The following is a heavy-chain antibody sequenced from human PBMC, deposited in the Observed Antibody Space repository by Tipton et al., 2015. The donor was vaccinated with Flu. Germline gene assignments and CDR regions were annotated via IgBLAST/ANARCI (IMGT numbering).Heavy chain of an antibody. CDR1: GYTFTGYY. V-gene: IGHV1-2*06. J-gene: IGHJ4*02. Sequence: QLVQSGAEVKKPGASVTVSCKASGYTFTGYYMHWVRQAPGQGLEWMGRINPNSGGTNLAQKFQGRVTMTRDASISTAYMELSRRGSDDPAVFYWGGGGGGGQRPHLDEWGQGTLVTVSS. CDR2: INPNSGGT. CDR3: GGGGGGGQRPHLDE. D-gene: IGHD3-16*01.